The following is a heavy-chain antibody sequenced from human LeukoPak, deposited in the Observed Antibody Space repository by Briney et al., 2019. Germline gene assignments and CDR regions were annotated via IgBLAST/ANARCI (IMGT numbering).Heavy chain of an antibody. CDR3: ARVVVVPAAKARLSNWFDP. J-gene: IGHJ5*02. V-gene: IGHV1-8*01. Sequence: ASVKVSCKASGYTFTSYDINWVRQATGQGLEWMGWMNPNRGNTGYAQKFQGRVTMTRNTSISTAYMELSSLRSEDTAVYYCARVVVVPAAKARLSNWFDPWGQGTLVTVSS. CDR2: MNPNRGNT. CDR1: GYTFTSYD. D-gene: IGHD2-2*01.